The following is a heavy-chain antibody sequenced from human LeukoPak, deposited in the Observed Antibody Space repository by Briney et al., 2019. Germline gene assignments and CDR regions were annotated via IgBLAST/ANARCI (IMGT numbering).Heavy chain of an antibody. V-gene: IGHV3-7*01. J-gene: IGHJ3*02. CDR3: ARQETSSYNGAFDI. CDR1: GFTFSSSG. Sequence: GGSLRLSCAASGFTFSSSGMHWVRQAPGKGLEWVANIKKDGSEKYYVDSVKGRFTISRDNAKNSLYLQMNSLRADDTAVYYCARQETSSYNGAFDIWGQGTMVTVSS. CDR2: IKKDGSEK. D-gene: IGHD1-26*01.